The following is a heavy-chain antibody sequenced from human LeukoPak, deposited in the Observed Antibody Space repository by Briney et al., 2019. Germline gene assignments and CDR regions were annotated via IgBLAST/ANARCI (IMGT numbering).Heavy chain of an antibody. D-gene: IGHD7-27*01. V-gene: IGHV1-2*02. J-gene: IGHJ4*02. CDR2: INPNSGGT. CDR1: GYTFTGYY. Sequence: ASVKVSCKASGYTFTGYYMHWVRQAPGQGLEWMGWINPNSGGTNYAQKFQGRVTMTRDTSISTAYMELSRLRSDDTAVYYCARSDWGSYYFDYWGQGTLVTVSP. CDR3: ARSDWGSYYFDY.